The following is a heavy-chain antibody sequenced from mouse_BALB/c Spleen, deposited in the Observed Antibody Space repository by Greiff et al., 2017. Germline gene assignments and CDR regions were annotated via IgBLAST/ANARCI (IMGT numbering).Heavy chain of an antibody. J-gene: IGHJ3*01. CDR1: GFSLTSYG. V-gene: IGHV2-9*02. CDR2: IWAGGST. CDR3: ARDHDGYYVGFAY. D-gene: IGHD2-3*01. Sequence: QVQLKESGPGLVAPSQTLSITCTASGFSLTSYGVHWVRQPPGKGLEWLGVIWAGGSTNYNSALMSRLSISKDNSKSQVFLKMNSLQTDDTAMYYCARDHDGYYVGFAYWGQGTLVTVSA.